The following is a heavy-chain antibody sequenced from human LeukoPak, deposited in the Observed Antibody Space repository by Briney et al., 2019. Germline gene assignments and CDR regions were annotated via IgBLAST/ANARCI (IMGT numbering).Heavy chain of an antibody. V-gene: IGHV4-30-4*08. J-gene: IGHJ4*02. CDR1: GGSISSGDYY. CDR2: IYYSGST. D-gene: IGHD1-26*01. Sequence: SQTLSLTCTVSGGSISSGDYYWSWIRQPPGKGLEWIGYIYYSGSTYYNPSLKSRVTISVDTSKNQFSLKLSSATAADTAVYYCTGGSYSRYFDYWGQGTLVTVSS. CDR3: TGGSYSRYFDY.